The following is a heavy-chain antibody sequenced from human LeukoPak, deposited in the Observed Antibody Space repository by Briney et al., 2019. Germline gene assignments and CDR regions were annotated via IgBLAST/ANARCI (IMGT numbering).Heavy chain of an antibody. CDR3: ARGRQIAARPVANWFDP. CDR1: GYTFISYA. V-gene: IGHV1-3*03. J-gene: IGHJ5*02. D-gene: IGHD6-6*01. CDR2: INAGNGHT. Sequence: GASVKVSCRASGYTFISYAMYWVRQAPGQRLEWMGWINAGNGHTKYSQEFQGRVTITRDTSASTAYMELSSLRSEDMAVYYCARGRQIAARPVANWFDPWGQGTLVTVSS.